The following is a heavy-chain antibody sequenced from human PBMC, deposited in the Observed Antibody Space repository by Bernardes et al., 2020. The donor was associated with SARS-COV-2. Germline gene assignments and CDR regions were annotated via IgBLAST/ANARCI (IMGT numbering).Heavy chain of an antibody. CDR1: GYSISSSNW. CDR2: IYYSGST. D-gene: IGHD2-21*01. J-gene: IGHJ6*02. CDR3: ARSLSYSRDYYGMDV. Sequence: SETLSLTRAVSGYSISSSNWWGWIRQPPGKGLEWIGYIYYSGSTYYNPSLKSRVTMSVDTSKNQFSLKLSSVTAVDTAVYYCARSLSYSRDYYGMDVWGQGTTVTVSS. V-gene: IGHV4-28*01.